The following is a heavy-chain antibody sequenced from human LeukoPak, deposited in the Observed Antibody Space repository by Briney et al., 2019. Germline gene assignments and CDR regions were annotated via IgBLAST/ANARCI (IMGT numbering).Heavy chain of an antibody. D-gene: IGHD6-19*01. CDR3: ARVFSVAGTFDY. CDR1: GGSFSGYY. Sequence: SETLSLTCAVYGGSFSGYYWSWIRQPPGKGLEWIGEINHSGSTNYNPSLKSRVTISVDTSKNQFSLNLSSVTAADTAVYYCARVFSVAGTFDYWGQGTLVTVSS. V-gene: IGHV4-34*01. J-gene: IGHJ4*02. CDR2: INHSGST.